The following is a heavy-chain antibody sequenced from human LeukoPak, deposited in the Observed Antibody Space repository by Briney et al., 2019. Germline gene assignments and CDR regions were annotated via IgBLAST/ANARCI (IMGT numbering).Heavy chain of an antibody. CDR2: IYASGST. V-gene: IGHV4-4*07. D-gene: IGHD1-26*01. CDR1: GCSISSYY. CDR3: ARNPRGIVGANHNWFDP. Sequence: SETLSLTCTVSGCSISSYYWSWIRQPAGKGLEWIGRIYASGSTNYNPSLKSRVTMSVDTSKSQFSLKLLSVTAADTAVYYCARNPRGIVGANHNWFDPWGQGTLVTVSS. J-gene: IGHJ5*02.